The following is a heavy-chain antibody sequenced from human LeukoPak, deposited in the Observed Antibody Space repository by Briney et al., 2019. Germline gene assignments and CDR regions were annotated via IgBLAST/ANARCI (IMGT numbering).Heavy chain of an antibody. CDR3: ARPDLEQQWPAYYFDY. Sequence: ASVKVSCKASGYTFTGYYMHWVRQAPGQVLEWMGWINPNSGGTNYAQKFQGRVTMTRDTSISTAYMELSRLRSDDTAVYYCARPDLEQQWPAYYFDYWGQGTLVTVSS. CDR1: GYTFTGYY. V-gene: IGHV1-2*02. J-gene: IGHJ4*02. D-gene: IGHD6-19*01. CDR2: INPNSGGT.